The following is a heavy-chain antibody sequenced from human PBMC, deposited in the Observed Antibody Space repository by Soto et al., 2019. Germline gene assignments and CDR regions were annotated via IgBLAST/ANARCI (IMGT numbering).Heavy chain of an antibody. Sequence: SETLSLTCAVSGGSIGTSAYYWGWIRQAPGKGLEWIGSINHSGNTYLSPSLKDRVTMSVDTSKNSFSLKLRSATAADTGLYYCSRRAPEGFDPWGQGTLVTV. CDR2: INHSGNT. CDR3: SRRAPEGFDP. J-gene: IGHJ5*02. CDR1: GGSIGTSAYY. V-gene: IGHV4-39*01.